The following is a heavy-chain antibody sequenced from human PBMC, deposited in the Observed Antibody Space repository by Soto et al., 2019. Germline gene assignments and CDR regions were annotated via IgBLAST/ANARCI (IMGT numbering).Heavy chain of an antibody. D-gene: IGHD6-13*01. J-gene: IGHJ5*02. Sequence: QVQLVEAGGGVVQPGRSLRLSCAASGFTFSSYAMHWVRQAPGKGLEWVAVISYYGSNKYYADSVKGRFTISRDNSKNTLYLQMNSLRAEDTAVYYCARDLGSKPTIAAAGIGSSWGQGTLVTVSS. CDR3: ARDLGSKPTIAAAGIGSS. CDR1: GFTFSSYA. CDR2: ISYYGSNK. V-gene: IGHV3-30-3*01.